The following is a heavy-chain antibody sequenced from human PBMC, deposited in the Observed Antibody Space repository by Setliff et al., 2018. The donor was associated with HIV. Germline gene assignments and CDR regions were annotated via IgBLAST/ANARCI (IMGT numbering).Heavy chain of an antibody. CDR1: GFTFSTYA. CDR2: IGSGGDT. V-gene: IGHV3-23*01. J-gene: IGHJ4*02. CDR3: AKYATPGPSRIFDY. D-gene: IGHD2-2*01. Sequence: GGSLSLSCAASGFTFSTYAVTWVRQAPGRGLQWVSTIGSGGDTHYPDSVKGRFTISRDNSKNMLSLQLNSLRADDTAVYYCAKYATPGPSRIFDYWGPGALVTVSS.